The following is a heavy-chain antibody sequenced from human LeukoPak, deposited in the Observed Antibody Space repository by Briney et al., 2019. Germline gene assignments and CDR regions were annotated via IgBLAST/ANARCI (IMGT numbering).Heavy chain of an antibody. D-gene: IGHD3-22*01. J-gene: IGHJ3*02. Sequence: GGSLRLSCAASGFTFSDYYMSWIRQAPGKGLEWVSYISSSGSTIYYADSVKGRLTISRDNAKNSLYLQMNSLRAEDTAVYYCARDQGEYYDSSLVDAFDIWGQGTMVTVSS. CDR1: GFTFSDYY. CDR2: ISSSGSTI. V-gene: IGHV3-11*01. CDR3: ARDQGEYYDSSLVDAFDI.